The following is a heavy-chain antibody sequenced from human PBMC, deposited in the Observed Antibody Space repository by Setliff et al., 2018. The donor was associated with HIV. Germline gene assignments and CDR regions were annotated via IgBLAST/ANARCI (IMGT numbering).Heavy chain of an antibody. J-gene: IGHJ4*02. Sequence: GGSLRLSCVASGFTFRTFAMHWVRQAPGKGLEWVANINPDGSHRDYVDSVKGRFTISRDNAKNSLYLQMNSLRAEDTAVYYCARDRAYASFDYWGQGALVTVSS. CDR1: GFTFRTFA. CDR2: INPDGSHR. D-gene: IGHD3-16*01. CDR3: ARDRAYASFDY. V-gene: IGHV3-7*03.